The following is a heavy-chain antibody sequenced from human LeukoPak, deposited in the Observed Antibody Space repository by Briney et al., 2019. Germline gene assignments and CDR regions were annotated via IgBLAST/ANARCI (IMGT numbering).Heavy chain of an antibody. CDR3: AKAYYYDSSSNVFDI. J-gene: IGHJ3*02. CDR2: ISWNSGSI. Sequence: GGSLRLSCAASGFTFDDYAMHWVRHAPGKGLEWVSGISWNSGSIGYPDSVKGRFTISRDNAKNSLYLQMNSLRAEDTALYYCAKAYYYDSSSNVFDIWGQGTMVTVSS. CDR1: GFTFDDYA. V-gene: IGHV3-9*01. D-gene: IGHD3-22*01.